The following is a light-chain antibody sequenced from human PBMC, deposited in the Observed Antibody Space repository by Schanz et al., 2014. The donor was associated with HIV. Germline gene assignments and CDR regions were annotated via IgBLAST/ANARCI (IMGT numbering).Light chain of an antibody. CDR3: SSFAGSNIPWV. CDR2: EVS. J-gene: IGLJ3*02. V-gene: IGLV2-11*01. CDR1: SSDVGGYNY. Sequence: QSALTQPRSVSGSPGQSVSISCTGTSSDVGGYNYVSWYQQHPGKAPKLMIYEVSKRPSGVPDRFSGSKSGNTASLSISGLQPEDEADYYCSSFAGSNIPWVFGGGTKVTVL.